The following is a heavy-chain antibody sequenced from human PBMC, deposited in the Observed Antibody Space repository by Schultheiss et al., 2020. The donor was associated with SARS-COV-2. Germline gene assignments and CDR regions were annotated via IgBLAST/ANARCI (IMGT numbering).Heavy chain of an antibody. CDR3: ARSLTAMGEFDP. V-gene: IGHV4-31*03. CDR1: GGSISSGGYY. J-gene: IGHJ5*02. D-gene: IGHD5-18*01. CDR2: IYYSGST. Sequence: SQTLSLTCTVSGGSISSGGYYWSWIRQHPGKGLEWIGYIYYSGSTYYNPTLESRVTISGDTSKNQFFLKLNSVTAADTAVYYCARSLTAMGEFDPWGQGTLVTVSS.